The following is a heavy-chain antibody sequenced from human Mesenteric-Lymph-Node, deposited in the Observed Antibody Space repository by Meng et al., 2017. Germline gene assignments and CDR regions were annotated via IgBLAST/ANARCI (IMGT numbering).Heavy chain of an antibody. D-gene: IGHD3-9*01. J-gene: IGHJ3*02. Sequence: GESLKISCAASGFTFSIYDMNWVRQAPGKGLEWVSYISSSGSTIYYADSVKGRFTISRDNAKNSLYLQMNSLRAEDTAVYYCATDILTGYRDAFDIWGQGTMVTVSS. CDR3: ATDILTGYRDAFDI. V-gene: IGHV3-48*03. CDR1: GFTFSIYD. CDR2: ISSSGSTI.